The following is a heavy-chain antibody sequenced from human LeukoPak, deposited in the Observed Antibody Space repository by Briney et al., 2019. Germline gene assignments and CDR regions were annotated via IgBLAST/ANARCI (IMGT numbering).Heavy chain of an antibody. CDR1: GYTFTSYE. J-gene: IGHJ4*02. CDR3: ARGLGSYDSSELTWPMISF. D-gene: IGHD3-22*01. Sequence: ASVKVSCKASGYTFTSYEINWVRQATGHGLEWMGWMNPDSGDTAYAQKFQGRITMTRSTSITTAYMELSSLRSEDTAVYYCARGLGSYDSSELTWPMISFWGQGTQVTVPS. V-gene: IGHV1-8*01. CDR2: MNPDSGDT.